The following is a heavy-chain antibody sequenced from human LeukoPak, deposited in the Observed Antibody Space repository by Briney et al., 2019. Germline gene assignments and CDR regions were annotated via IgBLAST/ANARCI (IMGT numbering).Heavy chain of an antibody. CDR3: ARDRYYMVRGVQPGAY. V-gene: IGHV3-30*01. CDR2: ISYDGSNK. CDR1: GFTVSSYA. D-gene: IGHD3-10*01. J-gene: IGHJ4*02. Sequence: GRSLRLSCAASGFTVSSYAMHRVRQAPGKGLEWVSVISYDGSNKYYADSVKGRFTLSRDNSKNPLYLQMNSLRGEDKAVYYCARDRYYMVRGVQPGAYWGQGTLVTVSS.